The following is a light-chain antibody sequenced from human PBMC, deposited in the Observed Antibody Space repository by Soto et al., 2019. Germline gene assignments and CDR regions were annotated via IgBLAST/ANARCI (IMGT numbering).Light chain of an antibody. CDR2: WAS. Sequence: DIVMTQSPDSLAVSLGERATINCKSSQSVLYSSNNKNYLAWYQQTPGQPPKLLIYWASTRESGVPDRFSGSGSGTDFTLTISSLQAEDVAVYYCQQYYSTPRTFGQGTKAEIK. J-gene: IGKJ1*01. CDR1: QSVLYSSNNKNY. V-gene: IGKV4-1*01. CDR3: QQYYSTPRT.